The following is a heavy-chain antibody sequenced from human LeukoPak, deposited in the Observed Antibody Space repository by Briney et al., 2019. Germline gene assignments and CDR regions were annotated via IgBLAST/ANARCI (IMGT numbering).Heavy chain of an antibody. CDR2: MNPNSGNT. D-gene: IGHD3-3*01. CDR3: ARGNGASYYDFWSGYYFAPYYYYMDV. CDR1: GYTFTSYD. J-gene: IGHJ6*03. V-gene: IGHV1-8*01. Sequence: GASVKVSCKASGYTFTSYDINWARQATGQGLEWMGWMNPNSGNTGYAQKFQSRVTMTRNTSISTAYMELSSLRSEDTAVYYCARGNGASYYDFWSGYYFAPYYYYMDVWGKGTTVTVSS.